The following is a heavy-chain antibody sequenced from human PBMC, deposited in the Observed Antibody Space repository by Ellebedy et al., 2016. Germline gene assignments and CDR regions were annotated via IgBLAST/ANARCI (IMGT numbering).Heavy chain of an antibody. Sequence: GESLKISCAASGFTFDDYTMHWVRQAPGKGLEWVSLISWDGGSTYYADSVKGRFTISRDNSKNSLYLQMNSLRTEDTALYYCAKDSFQYSSGWPDYWGQGTLVTVSS. V-gene: IGHV3-43*01. CDR3: AKDSFQYSSGWPDY. D-gene: IGHD6-19*01. J-gene: IGHJ4*02. CDR2: ISWDGGST. CDR1: GFTFDDYT.